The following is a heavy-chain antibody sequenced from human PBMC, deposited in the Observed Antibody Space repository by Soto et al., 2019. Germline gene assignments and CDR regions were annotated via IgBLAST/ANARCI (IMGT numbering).Heavy chain of an antibody. CDR1: GFTFSRFA. CDR2: LSYGGSNK. D-gene: IGHD6-13*01. Sequence: GGSLRLSCAASGFTFSRFAIHWVRQPPGKGLEWVAVLSYGGSNKDYADSVKGRFTISRDNSKTTLYLQMNSLRGEDTAVYYCARGQQLVQPQRGYYYYGMDVWGRGTTVTVSS. V-gene: IGHV3-30-3*01. CDR3: ARGQQLVQPQRGYYYYGMDV. J-gene: IGHJ6*02.